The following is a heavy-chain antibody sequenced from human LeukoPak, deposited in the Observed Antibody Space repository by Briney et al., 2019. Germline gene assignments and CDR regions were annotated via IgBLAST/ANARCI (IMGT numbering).Heavy chain of an antibody. Sequence: GSLRFSCAASGFTFSSYGMHWVRQALGKGLEWVAVIWYDGSNKYYADSVKGRFTISRDNSKNTLYLQMNSLRAEDTAVYYCARDRYSSSWYFDYWGQGTLVTVSS. CDR1: GFTFSSYG. CDR2: IWYDGSNK. J-gene: IGHJ4*02. V-gene: IGHV3-33*01. D-gene: IGHD6-13*01. CDR3: ARDRYSSSWYFDY.